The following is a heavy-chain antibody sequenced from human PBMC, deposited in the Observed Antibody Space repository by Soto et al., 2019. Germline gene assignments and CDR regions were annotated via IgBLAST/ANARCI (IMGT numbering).Heavy chain of an antibody. CDR3: ARDFPSSYGMEV. Sequence: VGSLRLSCAASVCTFRSSWMGCVRHAPGKWLEWVANIKQDGGERNYLDSVKGRFTISRDNAENSLFLQMNSLRAEDTAVYYCARDFPSSYGMEVWGQGTTVNVSS. CDR1: VCTFRSSW. V-gene: IGHV3-7*01. CDR2: IKQDGGER. J-gene: IGHJ6*01.